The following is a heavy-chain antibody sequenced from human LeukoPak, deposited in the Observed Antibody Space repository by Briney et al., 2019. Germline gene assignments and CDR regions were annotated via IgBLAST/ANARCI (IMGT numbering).Heavy chain of an antibody. CDR2: IYWDDDK. V-gene: IGHV2-5*02. J-gene: IGHJ5*02. D-gene: IGHD4/OR15-4a*01. CDR1: GFSLSTSGVG. CDR3: AHRRGYYGATNWFDP. Sequence: ESGPTLVSPTQTLTLTCTFSGFSLSTSGVGVGWIRQPPGKALEWLALIYWDDDKRYSPSLKSRLTITKDTSKTQVVLTMTNMDPVDTATYYCAHRRGYYGATNWFDPWGQGTLVTVSS.